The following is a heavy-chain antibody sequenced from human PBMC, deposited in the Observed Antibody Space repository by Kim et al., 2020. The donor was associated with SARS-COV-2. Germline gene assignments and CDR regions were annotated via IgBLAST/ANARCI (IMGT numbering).Heavy chain of an antibody. CDR1: GFTFSSYG. J-gene: IGHJ4*02. V-gene: IGHV3-33*01. Sequence: GGSLRLSCAASGFTFSSYGMHWVRQAPGKGLEWVAVIWYDGSNKYYADSVKGRFTISRDNSKNTLYLQMNSLRAEDTAVYYCARDGRYRVIDYWGQGTLVTVSS. D-gene: IGHD5-18*01. CDR3: ARDGRYRVIDY. CDR2: IWYDGSNK.